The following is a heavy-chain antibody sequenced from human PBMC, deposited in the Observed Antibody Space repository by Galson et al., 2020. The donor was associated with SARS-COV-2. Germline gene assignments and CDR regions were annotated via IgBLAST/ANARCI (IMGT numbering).Heavy chain of an antibody. CDR2: IYYSGST. V-gene: IGHV4-31*03. CDR1: GGSISSGGYY. J-gene: IGHJ6*02. Sequence: SETLSLTCTVSGGSISSGGYYWSWIRQHPGKGLEWIGYIYYSGSTYYNPSLKSRVTISVDTSKNQFSLKLSSVTAADTAVYYCARGFGITMVRGVLGMDVWGQGTTVTVSS. D-gene: IGHD3-10*01. CDR3: ARGFGITMVRGVLGMDV.